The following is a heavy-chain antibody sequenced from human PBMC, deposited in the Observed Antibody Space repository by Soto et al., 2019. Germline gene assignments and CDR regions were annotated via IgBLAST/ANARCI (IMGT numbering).Heavy chain of an antibody. CDR2: INHSGST. D-gene: IGHD4-17*01. Sequence: SETLSLTCAVYGGSFSGYYWNWIRQPPGKGLEWIGEINHSGSTNYNPSLKGRVTISVDTSKNQFSLKLSSVTAADTAVYYCARGLGSTTGSYWGQGTLVTVSS. V-gene: IGHV4-34*01. CDR3: ARGLGSTTGSY. J-gene: IGHJ4*02. CDR1: GGSFSGYY.